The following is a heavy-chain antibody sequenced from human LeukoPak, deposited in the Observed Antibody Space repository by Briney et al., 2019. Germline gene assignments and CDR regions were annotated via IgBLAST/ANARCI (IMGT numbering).Heavy chain of an antibody. CDR1: GGTFSSYA. CDR2: IIPIFGTA. CDR3: ASVGTTSDYYYYMDV. V-gene: IGHV1-69*05. Sequence: SVKVSCKASGGTFSSYAISWVRQAPGHGLEWMGGIIPIFGTANYAQKFQGRVTITTDESTSTAYMELSSLRSEDTAVYYCASVGTTSDYYYYMDVWGKGTTVTVSS. D-gene: IGHD1-26*01. J-gene: IGHJ6*03.